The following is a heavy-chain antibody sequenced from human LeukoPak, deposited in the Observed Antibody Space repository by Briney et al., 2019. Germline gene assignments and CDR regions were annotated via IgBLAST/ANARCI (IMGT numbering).Heavy chain of an antibody. D-gene: IGHD6-13*01. CDR1: GVSITTSTYY. CDR3: ATTPREYSSTWYYFDY. J-gene: IGHJ4*02. V-gene: IGHV4-39*07. CDR2: IFYSGIT. Sequence: SETLSLTCTVSGVSITTSTYYWAWIRQPPGEGLEYIGGIFYSGITYYSPSLKSRVTISLDTSKNQFSLKLSSVTAADTAVYYCATTPREYSSTWYYFDYWGQGILVTVSS.